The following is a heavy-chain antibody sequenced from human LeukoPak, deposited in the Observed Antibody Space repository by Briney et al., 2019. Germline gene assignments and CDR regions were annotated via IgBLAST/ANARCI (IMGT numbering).Heavy chain of an antibody. D-gene: IGHD3-22*01. Sequence: SETLSLTCTVSGGSISSGGYYWSWIRQHPGKGLEWIGYIYYSGSTYYNPSLKSRVTISVDTSKNQFSLKLSSVTAADTAVYYCARGMYDSSGSYYVLNWFDPWGQGTLVTVSS. CDR2: IYYSGST. J-gene: IGHJ5*02. CDR1: GGSISSGGYY. V-gene: IGHV4-31*03. CDR3: ARGMYDSSGSYYVLNWFDP.